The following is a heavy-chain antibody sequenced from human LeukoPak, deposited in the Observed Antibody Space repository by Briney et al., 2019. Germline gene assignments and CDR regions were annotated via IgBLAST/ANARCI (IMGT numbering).Heavy chain of an antibody. J-gene: IGHJ4*02. V-gene: IGHV1-69*05. Sequence: ASVTVSSKASRRTLTSHPISWVRHTPGHGLEWLGRLIPIFGTANYAQKFQGRVAITTDESTSTAYMELSSLRSEVTAVYYCARPPQRYSSSWYPLGYWGQGTLVTVSS. CDR2: LIPIFGTA. D-gene: IGHD6-13*01. CDR1: RRTLTSHP. CDR3: ARPPQRYSSSWYPLGY.